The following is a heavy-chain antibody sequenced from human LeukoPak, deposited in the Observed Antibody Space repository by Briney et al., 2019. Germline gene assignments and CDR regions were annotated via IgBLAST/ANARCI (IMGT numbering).Heavy chain of an antibody. Sequence: GGSLRLSCAVSGFTFSNYWMHWVRQVAGKGLVWVSRINIDGSITNYADSVKGRFTISRDNSKNTLYLQMNSLRAEDTAVYYCAKDIVVVPAAHDYWGQGTLVTVSS. CDR2: INIDGSIT. J-gene: IGHJ4*02. CDR3: AKDIVVVPAAHDY. CDR1: GFTFSNYW. D-gene: IGHD2-2*01. V-gene: IGHV3-74*01.